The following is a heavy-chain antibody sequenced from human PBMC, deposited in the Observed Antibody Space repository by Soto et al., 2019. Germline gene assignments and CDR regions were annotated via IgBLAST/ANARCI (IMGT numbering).Heavy chain of an antibody. CDR2: ISGSGGST. V-gene: IGHV3-23*01. CDR1: GFTFSSYA. J-gene: IGHJ4*02. Sequence: EVQLLESGGGLVQPGGSLRLSCAASGFTFSSYAMSWVRQAPGKGLEWVSAISGSGGSTYYADSVKGRFTISRDNSKNTLYLQMNSLRAEDTAVYYCAKDMGNTYYDFWSGYPFDYWGQGTLVTVSS. CDR3: AKDMGNTYYDFWSGYPFDY. D-gene: IGHD3-3*01.